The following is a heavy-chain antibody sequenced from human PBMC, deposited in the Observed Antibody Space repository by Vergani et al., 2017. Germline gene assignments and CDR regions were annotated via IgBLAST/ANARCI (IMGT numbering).Heavy chain of an antibody. CDR2: INPSGGST. D-gene: IGHD6-13*01. V-gene: IGHV1-46*01. Sequence: QVQLVQSGAEVKKPGASVKVSCKASGYTFTSYYMHWVRQAPGQGLEWMGIINPSGGSTSYAQKFQGRVTMTRDTSTSTVYMELSSLRSEDTAVYYCAKDSRQLVEMRYYYYMDVWGKGTTVTVSS. J-gene: IGHJ6*03. CDR3: AKDSRQLVEMRYYYYMDV. CDR1: GYTFTSYY.